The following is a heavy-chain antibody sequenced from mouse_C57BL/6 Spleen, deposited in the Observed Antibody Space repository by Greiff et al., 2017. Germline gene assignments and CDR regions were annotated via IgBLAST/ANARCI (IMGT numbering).Heavy chain of an antibody. J-gene: IGHJ3*01. CDR3: AREGDYYGSSYVSGFAY. D-gene: IGHD1-1*01. CDR1: GYAFSSSW. CDR2: IYPGDGDT. Sequence: QVHVKQSGPELVKPGASVKISCKASGYAFSSSWMNWVKQRPGKGLEWIGRIYPGDGDTNYNGKFKGKATLTADKSSSTAYMQLSSLTSEDSTVYFCAREGDYYGSSYVSGFAYWGQGTLVTVSA. V-gene: IGHV1-82*01.